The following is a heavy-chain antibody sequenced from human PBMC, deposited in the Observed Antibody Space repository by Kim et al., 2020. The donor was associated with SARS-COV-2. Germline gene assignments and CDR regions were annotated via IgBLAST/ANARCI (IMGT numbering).Heavy chain of an antibody. V-gene: IGHV3-23*01. J-gene: IGHJ4*02. CDR3: AKDNYYGSRRPNHFDY. Sequence: SVKGRFTISRDNSKNTLYLQMNSLRAEDTAVYYCAKDNYYGSRRPNHFDYWGQGTLVTVSS. D-gene: IGHD3-10*01.